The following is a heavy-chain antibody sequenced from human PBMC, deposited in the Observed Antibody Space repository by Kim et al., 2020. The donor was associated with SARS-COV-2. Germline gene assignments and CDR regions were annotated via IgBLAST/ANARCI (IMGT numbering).Heavy chain of an antibody. D-gene: IGHD5-18*01. CDR3: ARGDGPDTWRIDY. Sequence: GGSLRLSCAASGFTFSNYAMHWVRQAPGKGLQWMAAIPFDGHNIHYADFVKGQFTISRDNSKNILYLEMKSLRGDDTAVYFCARGDGPDTWRIDYCVQGT. CDR2: IPFDGHNI. CDR1: GFTFSNYA. V-gene: IGHV3-30*04. J-gene: IGHJ4*02.